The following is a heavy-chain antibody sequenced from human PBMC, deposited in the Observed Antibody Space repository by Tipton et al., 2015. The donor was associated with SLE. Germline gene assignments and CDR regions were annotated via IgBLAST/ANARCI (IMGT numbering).Heavy chain of an antibody. J-gene: IGHJ3*02. CDR2: IYYSGST. D-gene: IGHD3-22*01. CDR1: GGSISSHY. CDR3: ARTHYYDSSGYWDDAFDI. V-gene: IGHV4-59*11. Sequence: TLSLTCTVSGGSISSHYWSWIRQPPGKGLEWIGYIYYSGSTNYNPSLKSRVTISVDTSKNQFSLKLSPVTAADTAVYYCARTHYYDSSGYWDDAFDIWGQGTMVTVSS.